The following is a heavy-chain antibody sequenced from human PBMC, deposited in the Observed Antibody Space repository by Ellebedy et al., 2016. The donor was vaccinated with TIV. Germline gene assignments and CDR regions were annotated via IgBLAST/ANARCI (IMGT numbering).Heavy chain of an antibody. CDR3: ARAPEDYYGSGSWFHYGMDV. V-gene: IGHV1-69*13. CDR1: GGTFSSYA. Sequence: SVKVSXXASGGTFSSYAISWVRQAPGQGLEWMGGIIPIFGTANYAQKFQGRVTITADESTSTAYMELSSLRSEDTAVYYCARAPEDYYGSGSWFHYGMDVWGQGTTVTVSS. D-gene: IGHD3-10*01. CDR2: IIPIFGTA. J-gene: IGHJ6*02.